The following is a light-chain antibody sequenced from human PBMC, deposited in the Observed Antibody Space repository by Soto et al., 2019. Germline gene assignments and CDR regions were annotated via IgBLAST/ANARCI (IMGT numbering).Light chain of an antibody. CDR2: DNN. Sequence: QSVLTQPPSVSAAPGQKVTISCSGSSSNIGNNYVSWYQQLPRTAPKLLICDNNKRPSGIPDRFSGSKSGTSATLGITGLQTGDEADYYCGTWDSSLSAVVFGGRTKLTVL. CDR3: GTWDSSLSAVV. CDR1: SSNIGNNY. J-gene: IGLJ2*01. V-gene: IGLV1-51*01.